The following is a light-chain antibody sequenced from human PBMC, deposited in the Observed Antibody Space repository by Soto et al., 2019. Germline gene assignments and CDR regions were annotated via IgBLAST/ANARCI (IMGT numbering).Light chain of an antibody. CDR3: QQYNNWPLT. CDR1: PSVSSD. V-gene: IGKV3-15*01. CDR2: GAS. Sequence: EIELTQSPVTLSVSPGEGATLSCRASPSVSSDLAWFQQKPGQAPRLLIYGASTRATGIPDRFSGSGSGTEFTLTISSLQSADVAIYYCQQYNNWPLTFGGGTQVEIK. J-gene: IGKJ4*01.